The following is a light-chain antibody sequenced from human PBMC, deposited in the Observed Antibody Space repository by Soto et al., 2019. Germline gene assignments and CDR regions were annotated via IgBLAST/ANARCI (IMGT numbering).Light chain of an antibody. J-gene: IGKJ5*01. CDR3: QQYNSYSLA. CDR2: DAS. CDR1: QSIRSG. V-gene: IGKV1-5*01. Sequence: DIQMTQSPSSLPASVGHRVTITCRASQSIRSGLGWYQQKPGKAPKLLIYDASSLESGVPSRFSGSGSGTEFTLTISSLQPDDFATYYCQQYNSYSLAFGQGTRLEIK.